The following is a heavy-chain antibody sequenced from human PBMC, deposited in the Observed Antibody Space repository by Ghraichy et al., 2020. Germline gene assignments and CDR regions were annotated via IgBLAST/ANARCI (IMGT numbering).Heavy chain of an antibody. J-gene: IGHJ4*02. CDR1: GYSFTTYW. CDR2: IYPGDSDT. V-gene: IGHV5-51*01. CDR3: ARLSMYNSYWYPDY. D-gene: IGHD6-19*01. Sequence: GESLNISCKGSGYSFTTYWIAWVRQMPGKGLQYMGIIYPGDSDTKYSPSFQGQVAISADKSISTAYLQWSSLKASNTAMYYCARLSMYNSYWYPDYWGQGTLVTISS.